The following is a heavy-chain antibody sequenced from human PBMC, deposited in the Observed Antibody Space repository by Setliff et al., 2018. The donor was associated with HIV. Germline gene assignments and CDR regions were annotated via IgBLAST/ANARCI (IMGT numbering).Heavy chain of an antibody. D-gene: IGHD6-13*01. CDR2: ISSSSSYI. CDR3: AREGSGYSSSQRTVGAYYYYMDV. J-gene: IGHJ6*03. V-gene: IGHV3-21*01. CDR1: GFTFSSYS. Sequence: GSLRLSCAASGFTFSSYSMNWVRQAPGKGLEWVSSISSSSSYIYYADSVKGRFTISRDNAKNSLYLQMNSLRAEDTAVYYCAREGSGYSSSQRTVGAYYYYMDVWGKGTTVTVSS.